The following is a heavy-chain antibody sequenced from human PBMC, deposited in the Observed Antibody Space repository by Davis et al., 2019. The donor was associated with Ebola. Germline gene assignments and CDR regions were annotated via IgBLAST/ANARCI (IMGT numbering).Heavy chain of an antibody. D-gene: IGHD5-24*01. CDR3: ARGKGRWQDVDYFFYYGMDV. CDR2: IYYSGSP. CDR1: AGSLSSYY. J-gene: IGHJ6*02. Sequence: SETLSPTCPLSAGSLSSYYWSWVRLPPGKGLEWIGYIYYSGSPNYNPSLGGWVTMSVDTSKNQFSLRLSPVTAADTAIYYGARGKGRWQDVDYFFYYGMDVWGQGTTVTVSS. V-gene: IGHV4-59*01.